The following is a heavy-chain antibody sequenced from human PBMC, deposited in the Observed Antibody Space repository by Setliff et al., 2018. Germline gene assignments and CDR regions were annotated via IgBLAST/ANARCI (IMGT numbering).Heavy chain of an antibody. CDR1: RYTFNDYY. V-gene: IGHV1-2*06. J-gene: IGHJ6*03. D-gene: IGHD6-6*01. CDR2: INPSSGGT. CDR3: ARAEYTSSSLYYYMDV. Sequence: ASVKVSCKAFRYTFNDYYMHWVRQTPGQGLEWMGRINPSSGGTDDAQNFLGRVTMTRDTAISTAYMELSRLTSDDTAVYYCARAEYTSSSLYYYMDVWGKGTTVTV.